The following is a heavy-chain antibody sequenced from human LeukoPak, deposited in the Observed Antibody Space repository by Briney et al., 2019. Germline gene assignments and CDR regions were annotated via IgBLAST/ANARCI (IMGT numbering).Heavy chain of an antibody. D-gene: IGHD6-13*01. Sequence: ASVKVSCKASGYTFTSYGISWVRQPPGQGLEWMGWISAYNGNTNYAQKLQGRVTMTTDTSTSTAYMELRSLRSDDTAVYYCARVQQQLVLRYFDYWGQGTLVTVSS. CDR1: GYTFTSYG. V-gene: IGHV1-18*01. J-gene: IGHJ4*02. CDR2: ISAYNGNT. CDR3: ARVQQQLVLRYFDY.